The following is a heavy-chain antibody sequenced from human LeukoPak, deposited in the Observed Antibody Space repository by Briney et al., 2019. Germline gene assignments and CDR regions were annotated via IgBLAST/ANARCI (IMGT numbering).Heavy chain of an antibody. CDR3: ARDGLDWYSSSWYVEFDP. J-gene: IGHJ5*02. Sequence: ASVKVSCKASGYTFTGYYMHRVRQAPGQGVEWMEWINPNSGGTNYAQKFQGRVTMTRDTSISTAYMELSRLRSDDTAVYYCARDGLDWYSSSWYVEFDPWGQGTLVAVSS. CDR1: GYTFTGYY. CDR2: INPNSGGT. V-gene: IGHV1-2*02. D-gene: IGHD6-13*01.